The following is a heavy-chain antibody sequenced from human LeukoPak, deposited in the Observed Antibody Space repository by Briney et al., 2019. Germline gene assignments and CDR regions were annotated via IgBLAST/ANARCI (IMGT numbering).Heavy chain of an antibody. V-gene: IGHV3-23*01. Sequence: PGGSLRLSCAASGFTFSSYSMSWVRQAPGKGLEWVSSISGSGGRIDYADSVKGRFTISRDNSKHTLSLQMNSLTAEDTDVYYCAKNPRLEGWIYFDSWGQGILVTVSS. CDR2: ISGSGGRI. CDR3: AKNPRLEGWIYFDS. CDR1: GFTFSSYS. J-gene: IGHJ4*02. D-gene: IGHD1-1*01.